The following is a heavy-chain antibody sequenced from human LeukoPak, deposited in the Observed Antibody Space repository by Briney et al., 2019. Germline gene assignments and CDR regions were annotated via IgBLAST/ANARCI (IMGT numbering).Heavy chain of an antibody. CDR2: ISSSSSYI. V-gene: IGHV3-21*01. CDR3: ARDYDFWSGYDY. D-gene: IGHD3-3*01. J-gene: IGHJ4*02. CDR1: GFTFSSYE. Sequence: KSGGSLRLSCAASGFTFSSYEMNWVRQAPGKGLEWVSSISSSSSYIYYADSVKGRFTISRDNAKNSLYLQMNSLRAEDTAVYYCARDYDFWSGYDYWGQGTLVTVSS.